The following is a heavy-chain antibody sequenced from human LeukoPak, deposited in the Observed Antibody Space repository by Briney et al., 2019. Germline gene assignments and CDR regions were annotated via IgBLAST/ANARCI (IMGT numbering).Heavy chain of an antibody. Sequence: SQTLSLTCTVSGGSISSGDYYWSWIRQPPGKGLEWIGCIYYSGSTYYNPSLKSRVTISVDTSKNQFSLKLSSVTAADTAVYYCARDFWGSSTTRGINAFDIWGQGTMVTVSS. V-gene: IGHV4-30-4*08. CDR2: IYYSGST. CDR3: ARDFWGSSTTRGINAFDI. D-gene: IGHD7-27*01. CDR1: GGSISSGDYY. J-gene: IGHJ3*02.